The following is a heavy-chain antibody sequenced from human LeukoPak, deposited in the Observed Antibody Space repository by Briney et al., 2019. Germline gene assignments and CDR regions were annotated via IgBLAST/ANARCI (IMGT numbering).Heavy chain of an antibody. CDR1: GFTFSSYA. J-gene: IGHJ4*02. CDR3: ARADYGDYTWYFDY. V-gene: IGHV3-30-3*01. D-gene: IGHD4-17*01. CDR2: ISYDGSNK. Sequence: GGSLRLSCAASGFTFSSYAMPWVRQAPGKGLEWVAVISYDGSNKYYADSVKGRFTISRDNSKNTLYLQMKSLRAEDTAVYYCARADYGDYTWYFDYWGQGTLVTVSS.